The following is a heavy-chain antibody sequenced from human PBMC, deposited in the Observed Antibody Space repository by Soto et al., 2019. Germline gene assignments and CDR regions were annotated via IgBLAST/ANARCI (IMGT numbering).Heavy chain of an antibody. D-gene: IGHD1-26*01. J-gene: IGHJ5*02. CDR2: ISASGGLK. CDR3: AREVGAPSGWLDP. V-gene: IGHV3-23*01. Sequence: EVQLSESGGDLRQPGGSLRISCAASGFTFTNYAMTWVRQTPGKGLEWVSGISASGGLKYYADSVQGRFTVSRDNSKNIVYLQMDILGDGDTALYYCAREVGAPSGWLDPWGQGTQVTVSS. CDR1: GFTFTNYA.